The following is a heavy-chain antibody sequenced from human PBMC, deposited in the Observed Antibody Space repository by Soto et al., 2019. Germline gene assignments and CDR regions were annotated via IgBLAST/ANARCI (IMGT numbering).Heavy chain of an antibody. D-gene: IGHD3-10*01. CDR3: ARDGPFYFIIRHQHDSIVI. J-gene: IGHJ3*02. CDR1: GFTFSNYG. CDR2: ISYDGSIK. Sequence: GGSLRLSCAGSGFTFSNYGMHWVRQAPGKGLAWVAVISYDGSIKYYVDSVKGRFTISRDNSKNTLYLQMNSLRAEDTAVYYCARDGPFYFIIRHQHDSIVIRGQGTMVTGSS. V-gene: IGHV3-30*03.